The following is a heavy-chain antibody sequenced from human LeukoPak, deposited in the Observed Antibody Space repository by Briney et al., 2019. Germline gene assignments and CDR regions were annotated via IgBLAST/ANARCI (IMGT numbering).Heavy chain of an antibody. CDR1: GYTFTGYY. CDR3: ARGGGVLVRGVISAFDI. V-gene: IGHV1-8*02. J-gene: IGHJ3*02. CDR2: MNPNSGNT. Sequence: ASVKVSCKASGYTFTGYYMHWVRQATGQGLEWMGWMNPNSGNTGYAQKFQGRVTMTRNTSISTAYMELSSLRSEDTAVYYCARGGGVLVRGVISAFDIWGQGTMVTVSS. D-gene: IGHD3-10*01.